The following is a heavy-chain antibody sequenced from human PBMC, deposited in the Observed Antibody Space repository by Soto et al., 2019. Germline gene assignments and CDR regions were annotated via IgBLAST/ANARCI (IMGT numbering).Heavy chain of an antibody. V-gene: IGHV3-66*01. CDR2: LYSDGTT. J-gene: IGHJ4*02. Sequence: EVQLVESGGDLVQPGGSLRLSCVGSEFSVSSNYMSWVRQAPGKGLEWVSILYSDGTTHYAGSVEGRFIISRDNSKNTLYLQMNILRAEDSAVYYCARAPTITTIFDSWGQGTLVTVSS. CDR3: ARAPTITTIFDS. CDR1: EFSVSSNY. D-gene: IGHD4-4*01.